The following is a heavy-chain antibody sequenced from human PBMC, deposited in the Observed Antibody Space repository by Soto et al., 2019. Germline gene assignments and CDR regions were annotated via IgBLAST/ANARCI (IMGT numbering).Heavy chain of an antibody. CDR1: GGTFSSYI. D-gene: IGHD3-10*01. V-gene: IGHV1-69*02. CDR3: AKSPNPGSATSSYSGMDV. CDR2: IIPILDIT. Sequence: GASVKVSCKASGGTFSSYIITWVRQAPGQGLEWMGRIIPILDITYYAQRLQGRVTITADKSTSTAYMELSGLRSEDSAVYFCAKSPNPGSATSSYSGMDVWGQGTTVTVSS. J-gene: IGHJ6*02.